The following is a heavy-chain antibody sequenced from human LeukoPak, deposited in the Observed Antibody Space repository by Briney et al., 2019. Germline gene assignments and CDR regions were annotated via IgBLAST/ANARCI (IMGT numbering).Heavy chain of an antibody. J-gene: IGHJ3*02. Sequence: GASVKVSCKASGGTFSSYAISWVRQAPGQGLEWMGGIIPIFGTANYAQKFQGRVTITADESTSTAYMELSSLRSEDTAVYYCASLIAVAGTVDAFDIWGQGTMVTVSS. D-gene: IGHD6-19*01. V-gene: IGHV1-69*13. CDR1: GGTFSSYA. CDR2: IIPIFGTA. CDR3: ASLIAVAGTVDAFDI.